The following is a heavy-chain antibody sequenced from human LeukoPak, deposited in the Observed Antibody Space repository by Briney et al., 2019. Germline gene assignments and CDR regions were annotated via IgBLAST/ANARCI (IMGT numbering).Heavy chain of an antibody. J-gene: IGHJ4*02. Sequence: GSLRLSCAASGFTFSSYGMHWVRQAPGKGLEWVAFIRYDGSNKYYADSVKGRFTISRDNAKNSLYLQMNSLRAEDTAVYYCARSTLTMVRGVTHFDYWGQGTLVTVSS. V-gene: IGHV3-30*02. CDR3: ARSTLTMVRGVTHFDY. CDR1: GFTFSSYG. D-gene: IGHD3-10*01. CDR2: IRYDGSNK.